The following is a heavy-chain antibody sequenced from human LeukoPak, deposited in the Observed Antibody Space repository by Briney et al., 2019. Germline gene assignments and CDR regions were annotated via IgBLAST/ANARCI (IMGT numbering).Heavy chain of an antibody. Sequence: GGSLRLSCAASGFTFSSYWMHWVRQAPGKGLVGVSRINGDGSSTTYADSVKGRFTISRDNAKNTLYLQMNSLRAEDTAVYYCARDLGGGPFYWGQGTLVTVSS. J-gene: IGHJ4*02. CDR2: INGDGSST. D-gene: IGHD2-15*01. CDR1: GFTFSSYW. CDR3: ARDLGGGPFY. V-gene: IGHV3-74*01.